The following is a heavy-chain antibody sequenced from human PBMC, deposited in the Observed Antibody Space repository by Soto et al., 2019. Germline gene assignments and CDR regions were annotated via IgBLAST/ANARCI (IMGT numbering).Heavy chain of an antibody. CDR3: ARLTSIAAPRFDP. V-gene: IGHV5-51*01. CDR1: GYSFTSYW. D-gene: IGHD6-6*01. Sequence: GESLKISCKGSGYSFTSYWIGWVRQMPGKGLEWMGIIYPGDSDTRYSPSFQGQVTISADKSTSTAYLQWSSLKASDTAMYYCARLTSIAAPRFDPWGQGTLVTVSS. J-gene: IGHJ5*02. CDR2: IYPGDSDT.